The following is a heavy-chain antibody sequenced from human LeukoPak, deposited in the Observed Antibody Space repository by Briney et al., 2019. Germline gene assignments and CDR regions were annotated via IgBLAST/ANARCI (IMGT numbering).Heavy chain of an antibody. V-gene: IGHV4-34*01. CDR3: ARGGGGYSYGYIY. CDR2: INHSGST. CDR1: GGSFSGYY. Sequence: SETLSLTRAVYGGSFSGYYWSWIRQPPGKGLEWIGEINHSGSTNYNPSLKSRVTISVDTSKNQFSLKLSSVTAADTAVYYCARGGGGYSYGYIYWGQGTLVTVSS. D-gene: IGHD5-18*01. J-gene: IGHJ4*02.